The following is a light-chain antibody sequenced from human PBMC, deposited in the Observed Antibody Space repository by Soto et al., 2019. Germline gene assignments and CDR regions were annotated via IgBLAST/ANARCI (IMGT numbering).Light chain of an antibody. J-gene: IGKJ1*01. CDR2: LGS. CDR3: MQALQTPPT. V-gene: IGKV2-28*01. CDR1: QSLLHSNGYNY. Sequence: DIVMTQSPLSLPVTPGEPASISCRSSQSLLHSNGYNYLDLYLQKPGQSPQLLIYLGSNRASGVPDRLSGSGSGTDFTLKISRVAAEDVGVYYCMQALQTPPTFGQGTKVEIK.